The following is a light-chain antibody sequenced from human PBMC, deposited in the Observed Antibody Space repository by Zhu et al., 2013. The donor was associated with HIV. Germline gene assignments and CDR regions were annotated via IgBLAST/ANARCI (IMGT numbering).Light chain of an antibody. CDR3: GVDLDSGTHFV. CDR1: AGYNDYK. J-gene: IGLJ2*01. V-gene: IGLV9-49*01. Sequence: QSVVTQPPSASASPGDSVTLTCTLTAGYNDYKVDWYQQRPGKGPRFVMRVGTGGIVGSKGDGIPDRFSVLGSGLNRYLTIRNLQADDEGDYHCGVDLDSGTHFVFGGGTKLTVL. CDR2: VGTGGIVG.